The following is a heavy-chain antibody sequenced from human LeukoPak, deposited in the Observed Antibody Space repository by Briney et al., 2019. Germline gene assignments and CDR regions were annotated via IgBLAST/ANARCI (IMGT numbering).Heavy chain of an antibody. CDR1: GFTFSSYA. CDR3: AKRGDSSSWYPNWFDP. J-gene: IGHJ5*02. D-gene: IGHD6-13*01. CDR2: ISGSGGGT. Sequence: PGGSLRLSCAASGFTFSSYAMNWVRQAPGKGLEWVSVISGSGGGTHYADSVKGRFTISRDNSKNTLYLQMNSLRAEDTAVYYCAKRGDSSSWYPNWFDPWGQGTLVTVSS. V-gene: IGHV3-23*01.